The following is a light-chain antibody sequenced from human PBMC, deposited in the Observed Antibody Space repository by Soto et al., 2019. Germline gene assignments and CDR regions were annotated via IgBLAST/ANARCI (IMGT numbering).Light chain of an antibody. J-gene: IGKJ4*01. CDR1: QSISSN. Sequence: ETVITQYPGTLSVSEGERATXSCRASQSISSNLAWYHQKPGHAPRLLIYDASTRATGIPARFSGSGSGTEFTLTNSSLQSEDFAVYYCQEYYKSPRTFGQRTKVEIK. CDR2: DAS. V-gene: IGKV3-15*01. CDR3: QEYYKSPRT.